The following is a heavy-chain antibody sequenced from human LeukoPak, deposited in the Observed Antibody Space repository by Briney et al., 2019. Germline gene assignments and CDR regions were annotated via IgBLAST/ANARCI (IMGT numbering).Heavy chain of an antibody. D-gene: IGHD6-19*01. Sequence: SETLSLTCTVSGGSLTSGNNYWNWIRQSPGKGLEWIGFIYSGGRTNYNPFLRSRVVISADTSKNQISLRVDSMTAADTAVYYCVKAPTVAGSYGWFDPWGQGTLVTVSS. J-gene: IGHJ5*02. CDR2: IYSGGRT. CDR1: GGSLTSGNNY. CDR3: VKAPTVAGSYGWFDP. V-gene: IGHV4-30-4*08.